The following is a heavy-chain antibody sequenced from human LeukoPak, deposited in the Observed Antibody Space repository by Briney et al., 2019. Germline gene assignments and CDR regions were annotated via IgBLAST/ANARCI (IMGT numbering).Heavy chain of an antibody. V-gene: IGHV3-15*01. CDR3: TALDTAMVTGVDY. J-gene: IGHJ4*02. Sequence: PGGSLRLSCAASGFTFSNAWMSWVRQAPGKGLEWVGHIKSKTDGGTTDYAAPVKGRFTISRDDSKNTLYLQMNSLKTEDTAVYYCTALDTAMVTGVDYSGQGTLVTVSS. CDR2: IKSKTDGGTT. D-gene: IGHD5-18*01. CDR1: GFTFSNAW.